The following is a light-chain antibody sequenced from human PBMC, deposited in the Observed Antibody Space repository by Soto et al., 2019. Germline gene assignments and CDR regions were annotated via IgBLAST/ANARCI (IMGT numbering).Light chain of an antibody. V-gene: IGLV2-23*01. CDR2: EGS. Sequence: QSALTQPASLSGSPGQSITISFTGTSSDVGSYNLVSWYQQHSGKAPKLMIDEGSQRPSGISNRFSGSKSGNTASLTISGLQTEDEADYYCCSYVSSKTYLFGTGTKVTVL. J-gene: IGLJ1*01. CDR3: CSYVSSKTYL. CDR1: SSDVGSYNL.